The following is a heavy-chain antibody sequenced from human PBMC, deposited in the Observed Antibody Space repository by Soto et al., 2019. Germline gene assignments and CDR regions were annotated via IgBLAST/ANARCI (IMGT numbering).Heavy chain of an antibody. D-gene: IGHD2-15*01. V-gene: IGHV4-61*01. J-gene: IGHJ4*02. CDR3: AREGVAATDY. Sequence: PLLVQLRRPLSLTCTVSGGSVSSVSYYWSWIRQPPGKGLEWIGYIYYSGSTNYNPSLKSPVTISVDTSKNQFSLKLSSVTAADTAVYYCAREGVAATDYWGQGTLVTVSS. CDR1: GGSVSSVSYY. CDR2: IYYSGST.